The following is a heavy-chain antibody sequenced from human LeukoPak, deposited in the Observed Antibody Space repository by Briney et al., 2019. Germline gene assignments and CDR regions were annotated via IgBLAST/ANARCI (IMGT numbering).Heavy chain of an antibody. J-gene: IGHJ4*02. Sequence: GGSLRLSCAASEFTFSSYWMSWVRQAPEKGLEWVANIKQDGSEIYYVDSVKGRFTISRDNAKNSLYLQMNSLRAEDTAVYYCARDPGARGYSYGYFDYWGQGTLVTVSS. CDR1: EFTFSSYW. D-gene: IGHD5-18*01. CDR3: ARDPGARGYSYGYFDY. V-gene: IGHV3-7*01. CDR2: IKQDGSEI.